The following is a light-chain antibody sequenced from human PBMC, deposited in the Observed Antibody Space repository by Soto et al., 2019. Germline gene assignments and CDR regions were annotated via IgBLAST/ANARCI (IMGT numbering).Light chain of an antibody. J-gene: IGLJ1*01. V-gene: IGLV2-8*01. CDR3: SSYTDRKHLV. CDR2: DVT. Sequence: QSVLTQSPSASGSPGQSVTISCTGTSSDIGGYNSVSWYQQHPGKAPKVMIYDVTKRPSGVPDRFSGSKSGSTASLTVSALQAEDEADYYCSSYTDRKHLVFGTGTKLTVL. CDR1: SSDIGGYNS.